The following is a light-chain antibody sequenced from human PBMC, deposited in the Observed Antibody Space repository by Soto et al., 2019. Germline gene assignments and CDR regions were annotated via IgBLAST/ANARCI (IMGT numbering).Light chain of an antibody. J-gene: IGLJ1*01. CDR3: CSSTSSSPYV. V-gene: IGLV2-14*01. CDR1: GSDVGRYNY. CDR2: DVS. Sequence: QSALTQPASVSGSPGQSITISCTGTGSDVGRYNYVSWYQQYPGKAPKLTSYDVSNRPLGVSNRFSGSKSGNTASLTISGLQAEDEAEYYCCSSTSSSPYVFGTGTKLTV.